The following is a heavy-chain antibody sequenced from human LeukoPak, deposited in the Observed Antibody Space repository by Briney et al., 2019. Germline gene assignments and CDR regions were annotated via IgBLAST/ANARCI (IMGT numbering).Heavy chain of an antibody. CDR1: GFTFSSYS. J-gene: IGHJ6*02. CDR3: ARDTDRYYDSSGYGMDV. D-gene: IGHD3-22*01. CDR2: ISSSSSTI. Sequence: GGSLRLSCAASGFTFSSYSMNWVRQAPGKRLEWVSYISSSSSTIYYADSVKGRFTISRDNAKNSLYLQMNSLRDEDTAVYYCARDTDRYYDSSGYGMDVWGQGTTVTVSS. V-gene: IGHV3-48*02.